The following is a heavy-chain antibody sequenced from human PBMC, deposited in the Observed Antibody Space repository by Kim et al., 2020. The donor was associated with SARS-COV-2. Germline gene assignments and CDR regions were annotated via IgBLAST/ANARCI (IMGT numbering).Heavy chain of an antibody. CDR1: GGPSSSYY. Sequence: SETLSLTCTVSGGPSSSYYWTWIRQPPGKGLEWIGYTYDTGSTNYNASLKSRVTISLDRSKSQFSLNLNSVTAADTAVYYCARGVTVATIYYFDYWGQGALITVSS. D-gene: IGHD5-12*01. CDR2: TYDTGST. V-gene: IGHV4-59*01. CDR3: ARGVTVATIYYFDY. J-gene: IGHJ4*02.